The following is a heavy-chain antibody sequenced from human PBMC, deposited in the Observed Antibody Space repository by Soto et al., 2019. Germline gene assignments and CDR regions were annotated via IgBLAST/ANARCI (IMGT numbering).Heavy chain of an antibody. CDR1: GYTFTSYA. Sequence: GASVKVSSKASGYTFTSYAMHWVRQAPGQRLEWMGWINPGNGNTRYAHKFQGRVTMTRNTSISTAYRELSSLRSEDTAVYYCARGPTGRTYYDFWSGYYYWFDPWGQGTLVNVSS. J-gene: IGHJ5*02. D-gene: IGHD3-3*01. V-gene: IGHV1-3*01. CDR2: INPGNGNT. CDR3: ARGPTGRTYYDFWSGYYYWFDP.